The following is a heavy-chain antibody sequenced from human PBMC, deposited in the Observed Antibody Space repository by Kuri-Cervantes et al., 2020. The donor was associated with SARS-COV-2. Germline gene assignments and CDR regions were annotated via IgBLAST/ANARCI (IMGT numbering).Heavy chain of an antibody. V-gene: IGHV4-61*05. J-gene: IGHJ4*02. CDR1: GGSISSSSYY. Sequence: SETLSLTCTVSGGSISSSSYYWGWIRQPPGKGLEWIGYIYYSGSTNYNPSLKSRVTISVDTSKNQFSLKLSSVTAADTAVYYCARGGDYYDFWSGYYMAYPYKPQGMTFDYWGQGTLVTCYS. CDR2: IYYSGST. CDR3: ARGGDYYDFWSGYYMAYPYKPQGMTFDY. D-gene: IGHD3-3*01.